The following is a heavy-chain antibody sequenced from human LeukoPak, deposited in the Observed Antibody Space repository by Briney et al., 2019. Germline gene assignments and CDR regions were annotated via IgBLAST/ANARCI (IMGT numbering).Heavy chain of an antibody. Sequence: ASVKVSCKASGYTFTSYGISWVRRAPGQGLEWMGWISAYNGNTNYAQKLQGRVTMTTDTSTSTAYMELRSLRSDDTAVYYCARGDARSSSSQKDYWGQGTLVTVSS. CDR3: ARGDARSSSSQKDY. J-gene: IGHJ4*02. CDR1: GYTFTSYG. V-gene: IGHV1-18*01. D-gene: IGHD6-6*01. CDR2: ISAYNGNT.